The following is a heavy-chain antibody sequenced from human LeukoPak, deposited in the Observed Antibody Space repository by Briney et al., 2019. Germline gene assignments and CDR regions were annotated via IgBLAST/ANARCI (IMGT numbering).Heavy chain of an antibody. CDR3: ARVVTAGTFDY. CDR2: IIPIFGTA. CDR1: GGTFSSYA. V-gene: IGHV1-69*05. J-gene: IGHJ4*02. D-gene: IGHD2-21*02. Sequence: GSSVKVSCKGSGGTFSSYAIRWVRQAPGQGLAWMGGIIPIFGTANYAQKFQGRVTITTDESTSTAYMELSSLRSEDTAVYYCARVVTAGTFDYWGQGTLVTVSS.